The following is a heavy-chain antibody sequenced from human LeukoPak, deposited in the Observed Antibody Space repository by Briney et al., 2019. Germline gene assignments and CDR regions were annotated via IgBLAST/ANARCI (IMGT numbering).Heavy chain of an antibody. Sequence: GGTLRLSCAASGFTFSSYGMSWVRQAPGKGLEWVSAITNSGGSTYYADSVKGRFTISRDNAKNSLYLQMNSLRAEDTAVYYCARVRTVVVTATPGLGYWGQGTLVTVSS. CDR3: ARVRTVVVTATPGLGY. D-gene: IGHD2-21*02. J-gene: IGHJ4*02. CDR1: GFTFSSYG. V-gene: IGHV3-23*01. CDR2: ITNSGGST.